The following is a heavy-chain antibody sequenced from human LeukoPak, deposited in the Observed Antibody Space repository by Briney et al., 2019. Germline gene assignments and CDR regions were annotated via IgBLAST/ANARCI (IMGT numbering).Heavy chain of an antibody. D-gene: IGHD1-26*01. V-gene: IGHV3-66*01. Sequence: GGSLRLSCAASGFTVSSNYMNWVRQAPGKGLEWVSVIYSGGSTYYAGSVKGRFTISRDNSKNTLYLQMSSLRAEDTAVYYCAKVAEVGATGYYYYMDVWGKGTTVTVSS. CDR3: AKVAEVGATGYYYYMDV. CDR1: GFTVSSNY. CDR2: IYSGGST. J-gene: IGHJ6*03.